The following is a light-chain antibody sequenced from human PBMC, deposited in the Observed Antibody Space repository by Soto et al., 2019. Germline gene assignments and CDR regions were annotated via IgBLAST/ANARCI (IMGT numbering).Light chain of an antibody. CDR3: SSYAGSNNLL. V-gene: IGLV2-8*01. CDR1: SSDVGAYNS. CDR2: EIS. Sequence: QSALTQPPSASGSPGQSVTIPCTGTSSDVGAYNSVSWYQQYPGKAPKLMIYEISKRPSGVPDRFSGSKSGNTASLTVSGLQAEDEADYYCSSYAGSNNLLFGGGTKVTVL. J-gene: IGLJ2*01.